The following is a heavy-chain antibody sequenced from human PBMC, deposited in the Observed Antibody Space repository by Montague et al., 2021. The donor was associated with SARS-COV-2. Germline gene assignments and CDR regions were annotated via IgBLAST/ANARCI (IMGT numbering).Heavy chain of an antibody. D-gene: IGHD3-10*01. J-gene: IGHJ4*02. CDR2: ISRDGSDK. V-gene: IGHV3-74*01. CDR3: ARLYGSGSYYYDY. CDR1: GFTFSTYW. Sequence: SLRLPCATSGFTFSTYWMHWVRQAPGKGLMWVSRISRDGSDKIYADSVKGRFTISRDNAKNTVYLQMNSLRADDTAVYYCARLYGSGSYYYDYWGQGTLVTVSS.